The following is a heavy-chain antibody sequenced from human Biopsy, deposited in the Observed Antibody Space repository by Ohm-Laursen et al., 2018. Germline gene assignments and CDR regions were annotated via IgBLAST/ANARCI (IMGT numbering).Heavy chain of an antibody. CDR2: IRSGGDYM. V-gene: IGHV3-21*01. J-gene: IGHJ4*02. D-gene: IGHD1-1*01. CDR3: ARDQRGPSLLEAKLTPNYFDY. Sequence: RLSCAASGFTFNIYAMNWVRQAPGKGLEWVSSIRSGGDYMFYADSVKGRFTISRDNAKNSLYLQMNSLRAEDAAVYYCARDQRGPSLLEAKLTPNYFDYWGRGSLVTVSS. CDR1: GFTFNIYA.